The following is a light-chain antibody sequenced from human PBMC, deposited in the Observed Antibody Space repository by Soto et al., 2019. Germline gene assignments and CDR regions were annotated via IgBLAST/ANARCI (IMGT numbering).Light chain of an antibody. CDR3: HQYNNWPPYT. CDR1: QSVNSN. CDR2: GAS. Sequence: EIVMTQSPATLSVSPGERATLSCRASQSVNSNLAWYQQKPGQTPRLLIYGASTRATGIPARFSGSGSGTDFTLTISSLQSEDFAVYYCHQYNNWPPYTFGQGTKLEIK. V-gene: IGKV3-15*01. J-gene: IGKJ2*01.